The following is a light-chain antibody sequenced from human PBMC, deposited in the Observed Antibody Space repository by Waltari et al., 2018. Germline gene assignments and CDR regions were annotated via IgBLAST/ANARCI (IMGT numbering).Light chain of an antibody. CDR1: SSDDGGYNY. J-gene: IGLJ2*01. V-gene: IGLV2-14*03. Sequence: QSAPTQPASVSGSLGQSITISCTRASSDDGGYNYVSWYQQRPGKAPKLIIYDAIHRPSVVSNRFSGSRSGNTASLTISELQADDEADYYCSSYSTILNLVGFGGGTQLTVL. CDR2: DAI. CDR3: SSYSTILNLVG.